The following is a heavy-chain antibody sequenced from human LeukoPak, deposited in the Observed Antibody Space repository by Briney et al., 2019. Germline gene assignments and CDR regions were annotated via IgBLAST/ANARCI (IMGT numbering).Heavy chain of an antibody. CDR3: ARDAKDLWSGHFEL. Sequence: SETLSLTCTVSGVSISSSSYYWGWIRQPAGKGLEWIGRMYISGSTNYNPSLESRVTISVDTSKNQFSLKLSSVTAADTAVYYCARDAKDLWSGHFELWGQGTLVTVS. CDR2: MYISGST. D-gene: IGHD3-3*01. CDR1: GVSISSSSYY. V-gene: IGHV4-61*02. J-gene: IGHJ4*02.